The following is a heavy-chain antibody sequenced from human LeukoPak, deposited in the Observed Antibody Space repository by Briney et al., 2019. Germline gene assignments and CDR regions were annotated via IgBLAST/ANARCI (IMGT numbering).Heavy chain of an antibody. V-gene: IGHV4-59*01. CDR2: IYYSGST. Sequence: SETLSLTCTVSGGSISSYYWSWIRQPPGKGREWIGYIYYSGSTNYNPSLKSRVTISVDTSKNQFSLKLRSVTAADTAVHYCARAMVRGVMAGFDYWGQGTLVTVSS. D-gene: IGHD3-10*01. J-gene: IGHJ4*02. CDR3: ARAMVRGVMAGFDY. CDR1: GGSISSYY.